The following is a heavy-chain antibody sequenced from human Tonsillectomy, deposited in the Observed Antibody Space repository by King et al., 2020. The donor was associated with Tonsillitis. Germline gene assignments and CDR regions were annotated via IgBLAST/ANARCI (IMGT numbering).Heavy chain of an antibody. CDR3: AKSLYSAEVLRGGFDY. Sequence: VQLVESGGGLVQPGGSLRLSCAASGFTFSSYAMSWVRQAPGKGLEWVSAISGSGGSTYYADSVKGRFTISRDNSKNTLYLQMNSLRAEDTAVYYCAKSLYSAEVLRGGFDYWGQGTLVTVSS. CDR1: GFTFSSYA. V-gene: IGHV3-23*04. J-gene: IGHJ4*02. D-gene: IGHD1-26*01. CDR2: ISGSGGST.